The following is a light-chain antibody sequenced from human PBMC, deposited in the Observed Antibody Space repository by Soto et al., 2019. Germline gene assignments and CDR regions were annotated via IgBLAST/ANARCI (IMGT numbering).Light chain of an antibody. J-gene: IGLJ2*01. CDR3: GTWDGSLDAGV. CDR1: RSNIGNNY. V-gene: IGLV1-51*01. CDR2: ENN. Sequence: QSVLTQPPSVSAAPGQKVTISCSGSRSNIGNNYVSWYQQLPGTAPKLLMYENNKRPSGIPDRFSGSKSGTSATLGITGLQTGDEADYYCGTWDGSLDAGVFGGGTKVTVL.